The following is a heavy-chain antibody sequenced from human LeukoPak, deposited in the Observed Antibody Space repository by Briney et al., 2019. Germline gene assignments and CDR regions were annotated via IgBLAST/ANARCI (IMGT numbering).Heavy chain of an antibody. V-gene: IGHV3-64D*06. Sequence: GGSVRLSCSASGFSFSSYDMHWVRQAPGKGLEYASGISSNGGSTYYAASVKGRFTISRDNSKNTLYLQMSSLRGEDTAVYYCVKIAADWGQGPVVTVSS. D-gene: IGHD6-13*01. CDR1: GFSFSSYD. CDR3: VKIAAD. CDR2: ISSNGGST. J-gene: IGHJ4*02.